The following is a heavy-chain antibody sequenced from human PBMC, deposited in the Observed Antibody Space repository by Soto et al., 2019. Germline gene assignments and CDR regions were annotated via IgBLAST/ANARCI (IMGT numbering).Heavy chain of an antibody. CDR2: VQYSGAT. J-gene: IGHJ4*02. CDR3: ARATAYCGRISCYHFDY. V-gene: IGHV4-30-4*01. CDR1: GGSIINEDYY. Sequence: SETLSLTCTVSGGSIINEDYYWTWIRQPPGKGLEWLGRVQYSGATYYNPSLRSRLTMSMDWSRNQFSLRLTSVTAADTAMYYCARATAYCGRISCYHFDYSGQRTLVTVSS. D-gene: IGHD2-21*01.